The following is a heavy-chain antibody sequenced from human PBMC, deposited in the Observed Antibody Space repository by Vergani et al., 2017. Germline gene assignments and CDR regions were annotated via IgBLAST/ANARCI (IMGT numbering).Heavy chain of an antibody. J-gene: IGHJ4*02. Sequence: QLQESGPGLVKPSQTLSLTCTVSGGSISSGDYYWSWIRPPPGKGLEWIGYIYYSGSTYYNPSLKSRVTISVDTSKNQFSLKLSSVTAADTAVYYCASGTGIAAAGKDYWVQGTLVTVSS. D-gene: IGHD6-13*01. V-gene: IGHV4-30-4*08. CDR2: IYYSGST. CDR3: ASGTGIAAAGKDY. CDR1: GGSISSGDYY.